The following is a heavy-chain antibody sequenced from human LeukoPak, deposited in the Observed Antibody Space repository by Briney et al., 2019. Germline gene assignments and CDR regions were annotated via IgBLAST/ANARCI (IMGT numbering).Heavy chain of an antibody. CDR3: ARGSFYDSSGYLYGMDV. V-gene: IGHV3-30-3*01. J-gene: IGHJ6*02. CDR1: GFTFSSYA. Sequence: GGSLRLSCAASGFTFSSYAMHWVRQAPGKGLEWVAVISYDGSNKYYADSVKGRFTISRDNSENTLYLQMNSLRAEDTAVYYCARGSFYDSSGYLYGMDVWGQGTTVTVSS. CDR2: ISYDGSNK. D-gene: IGHD3-22*01.